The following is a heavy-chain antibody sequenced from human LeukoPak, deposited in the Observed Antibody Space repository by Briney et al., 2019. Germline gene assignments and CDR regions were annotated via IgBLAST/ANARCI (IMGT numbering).Heavy chain of an antibody. CDR2: IYYSGST. V-gene: IGHV4-39*01. J-gene: IGHJ4*02. Sequence: NPSETLSLTCTVSGGSISSGSYYWGWIRQPPGKGLEWIGSIYYSGSTYYNPSLKSRVTISVDTSKNQFSLKLSSVTAADTAVYYCARLAVPAAAVRWGQGTLVTVSS. CDR3: ARLAVPAAAVR. CDR1: GGSISSGSYY. D-gene: IGHD2-2*01.